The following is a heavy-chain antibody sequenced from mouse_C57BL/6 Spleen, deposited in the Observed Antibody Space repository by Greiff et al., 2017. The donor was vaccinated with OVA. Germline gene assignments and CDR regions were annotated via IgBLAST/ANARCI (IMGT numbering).Heavy chain of an antibody. CDR2: IDPANGNT. Sequence: EVQLQQSVAELVRPGASVKLSCTASGFTIKNSYMHWVKQRPEQGLEWIGMIDPANGNTNYDPKFQGKATITADTSSNTAYLQLSSLTSEDTAIYYCARGYYDYDGYYFDYWGQGTTLTVSS. CDR1: GFTIKNSY. V-gene: IGHV14-3*01. D-gene: IGHD2-4*01. J-gene: IGHJ2*01. CDR3: ARGYYDYDGYYFDY.